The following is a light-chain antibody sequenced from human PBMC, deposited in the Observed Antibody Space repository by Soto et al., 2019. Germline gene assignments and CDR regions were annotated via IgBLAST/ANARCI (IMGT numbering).Light chain of an antibody. Sequence: QSVLTQPPSASGTPGQRVTISCSGSSSNIGSKYVYWYQQLPGTAPKLLMYRNNQRPSGVPDRFSGSMSGTSASLAISGLRSEDGADYYCAAWDAGVSGVAFGGGTKVTVL. CDR1: SSNIGSKY. CDR3: AAWDAGVSGVA. J-gene: IGLJ2*01. CDR2: RNN. V-gene: IGLV1-47*01.